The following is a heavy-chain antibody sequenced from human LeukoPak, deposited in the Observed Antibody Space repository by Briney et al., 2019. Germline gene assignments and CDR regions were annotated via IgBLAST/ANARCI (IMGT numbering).Heavy chain of an antibody. Sequence: SETLSLTCAVYGGSFSGYYWSWIRQPPGKGLEWIGEINHSGSTNYNPSLKSRVTISVDTSKNQFSLKLSSVAAADTAVYYCARHNFYYYGSGSYSGWFDPWGRGTLVTVSS. CDR3: ARHNFYYYGSGSYSGWFDP. CDR1: GGSFSGYY. V-gene: IGHV4-34*01. CDR2: INHSGST. D-gene: IGHD3-10*01. J-gene: IGHJ5*02.